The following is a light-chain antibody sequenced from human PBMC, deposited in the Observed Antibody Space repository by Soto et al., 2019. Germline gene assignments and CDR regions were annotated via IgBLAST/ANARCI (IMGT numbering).Light chain of an antibody. Sequence: MTQSPATLSVTPGERATLTCRASQSVSSNLAWYQQKPGQAPRLLIYGASTRATGIPARFSGSGSGTEFTLTISSLQSEDFAVYYCQQYNNWPPWTFGQGTKVDIK. CDR1: QSVSSN. J-gene: IGKJ1*01. CDR2: GAS. V-gene: IGKV3-15*01. CDR3: QQYNNWPPWT.